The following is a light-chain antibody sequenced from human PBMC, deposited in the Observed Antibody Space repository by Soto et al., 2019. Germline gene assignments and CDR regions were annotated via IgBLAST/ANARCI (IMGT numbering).Light chain of an antibody. CDR1: QSISSW. CDR2: KAS. CDR3: QQYKSPLT. J-gene: IGKJ4*01. Sequence: DIPMTQSPSTLSASVGDRVTITCRASQSISSWLAWYQQKPGKAPKLLIYKASSLESGVPSRFSGSGSGTEFTLTISSLQPDDFATYYCQQYKSPLTFGGGTKVEIK. V-gene: IGKV1-5*03.